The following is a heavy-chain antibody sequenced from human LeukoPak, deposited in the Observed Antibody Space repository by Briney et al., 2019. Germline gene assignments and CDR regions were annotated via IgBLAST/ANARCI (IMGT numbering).Heavy chain of an antibody. Sequence: ASVKVSCKASGYTFTNYDINWVRQATGQGLEWMGWMNPNSGNTGYAQKFQGRVTITRNTSISTAYMELNSLRSEDTAVYYCARGGYGGIGNDAFDIWGQGTMVTVSS. V-gene: IGHV1-8*03. CDR1: GYTFTNYD. J-gene: IGHJ3*02. D-gene: IGHD4-23*01. CDR3: ARGGYGGIGNDAFDI. CDR2: MNPNSGNT.